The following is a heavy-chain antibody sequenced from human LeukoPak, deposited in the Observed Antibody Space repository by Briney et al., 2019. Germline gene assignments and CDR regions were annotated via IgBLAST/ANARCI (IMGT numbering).Heavy chain of an antibody. Sequence: SETLSLTCAVYGGSSSGYYWSWIRQPPGKGLEWIGEINHSGSTNYNPSLKSRVTISVDTSKNQFSLKLSSVTAADTTVYYCARAAQRLRGAYFQHWGQGTLVTVSS. D-gene: IGHD6-25*01. CDR1: GGSSSGYY. CDR2: INHSGST. V-gene: IGHV4-34*01. CDR3: ARAAQRLRGAYFQH. J-gene: IGHJ1*01.